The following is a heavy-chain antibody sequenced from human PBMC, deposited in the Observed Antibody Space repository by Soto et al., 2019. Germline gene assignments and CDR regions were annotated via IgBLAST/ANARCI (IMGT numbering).Heavy chain of an antibody. CDR1: GFTFSSYA. J-gene: IGHJ5*02. D-gene: IGHD4-17*01. V-gene: IGHV3-23*01. Sequence: EGQLLESGGDLVQPGGSLRLSCAASGFTFSSYAMSWVRQAPGTGLEWVSSISGSGGSTYYEDYADSVKGRFTISRDNSRNTLYLQMNSLRAEDTAVDYCTEGARYGDDGGHSWGQGPLVTVSS. CDR3: TEGARYGDDGGHS. CDR2: ISGSGGST.